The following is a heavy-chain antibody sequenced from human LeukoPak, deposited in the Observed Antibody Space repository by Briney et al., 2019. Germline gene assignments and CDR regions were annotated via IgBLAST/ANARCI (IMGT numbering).Heavy chain of an antibody. D-gene: IGHD1-26*01. Sequence: ASVKVSCKASGGTFSSYAISWVRQAPGQGLEWMGGIIPIFGTANYAQKFQGRVTITADESTSTAYMELSSLRSEDTAVYYCARDFGPFPLQWEPFGYWGQGILVTVSS. CDR3: ARDFGPFPLQWEPFGY. V-gene: IGHV1-69*13. J-gene: IGHJ4*02. CDR2: IIPIFGTA. CDR1: GGTFSSYA.